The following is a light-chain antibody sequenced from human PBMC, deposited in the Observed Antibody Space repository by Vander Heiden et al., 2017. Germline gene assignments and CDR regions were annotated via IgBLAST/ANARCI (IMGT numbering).Light chain of an antibody. V-gene: IGKV1-39*01. CDR2: AAS. Sequence: DIQMTQSPSSLSASVGDRVTITCRASQNISSYLNWYQQKPGKAPKLLIYAASSLQSGVPSRFSGSGSRTDFTLTISSLQPEDFATYYCQQSYSTLSITFGQGTRLEIK. CDR1: QNISSY. J-gene: IGKJ5*01. CDR3: QQSYSTLSIT.